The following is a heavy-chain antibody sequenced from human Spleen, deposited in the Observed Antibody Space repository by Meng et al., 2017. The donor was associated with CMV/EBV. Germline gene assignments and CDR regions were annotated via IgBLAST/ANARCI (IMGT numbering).Heavy chain of an antibody. CDR3: ARDRGYSYYFDY. CDR1: GFTCSSYA. J-gene: IGHJ4*02. Sequence: WAASGFTCSSYAMHWVRQAPGKGLEWVAVISYDGSNKYYADSVKGRFTISRDNSKNTLYLQMNSLRAEDTAVYYCARDRGYSYYFDYWGQGTLVTVSS. CDR2: ISYDGSNK. V-gene: IGHV3-30*04. D-gene: IGHD5-18*01.